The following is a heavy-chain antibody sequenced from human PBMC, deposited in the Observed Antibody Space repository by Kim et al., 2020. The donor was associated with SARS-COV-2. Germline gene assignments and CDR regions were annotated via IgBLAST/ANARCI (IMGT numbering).Heavy chain of an antibody. CDR1: GYTFTGYY. Sequence: ASVKVSCRASGYTFTGYYMHWVRQAPGQGLEWMGRINPNSGCTNYAQKFQGRVTMTRDTSISTAYMELSSLRSDDTAMYYCARVPILGPTGDFDYWGQGTLVTVSS. D-gene: IGHD1-26*01. CDR3: ARVPILGPTGDFDY. CDR2: INPNSGCT. J-gene: IGHJ4*02. V-gene: IGHV1-2*06.